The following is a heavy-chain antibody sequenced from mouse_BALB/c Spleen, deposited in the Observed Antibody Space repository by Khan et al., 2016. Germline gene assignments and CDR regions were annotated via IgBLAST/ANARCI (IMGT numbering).Heavy chain of an antibody. J-gene: IGHJ3*01. Sequence: QIQLVQSGPELKKPGETVKISCKASGYTFTNYGMNWVKRAPGKGLKWMGWINTNTGEPTYAEEFKGRFAFSLETSASTAYLQINNLKNKDTATYFCAEDYYGSNWFAYWGQGTLVTVSA. CDR1: GYTFTNYG. D-gene: IGHD1-1*01. CDR3: AEDYYGSNWFAY. CDR2: INTNTGEP. V-gene: IGHV9-3*02.